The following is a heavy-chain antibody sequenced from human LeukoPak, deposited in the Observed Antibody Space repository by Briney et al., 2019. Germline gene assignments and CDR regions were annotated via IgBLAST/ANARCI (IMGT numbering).Heavy chain of an antibody. V-gene: IGHV3-7*01. CDR2: IKQDGSET. CDR3: MGGRGWLPEN. J-gene: IGHJ4*02. D-gene: IGHD3-22*01. CDR1: GFTFTSYW. Sequence: GGSLRLSCAASGFTFTSYWMSWGRQAPGKGLEWVANIKQDGSETFYVDSVKGRFTISRDNVKNSLYLQMNSLRIEDAAVYYCMGGRGWLPENWGQGTLVTVSS.